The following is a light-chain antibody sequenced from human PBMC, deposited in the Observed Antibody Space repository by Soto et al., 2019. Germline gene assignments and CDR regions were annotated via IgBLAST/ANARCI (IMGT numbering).Light chain of an antibody. CDR3: QQYDSSPLT. CDR1: QSVSSSF. J-gene: IGKJ4*01. V-gene: IGKV3-20*01. CDR2: GAS. Sequence: EIVLTQSPGTLSLSPGERATLSCRASQSVSSSFLAWYQQKPGQAPRLLIYGASSRATGIPDRFSGSGSGTDFTLTIGRLEPEDVAVYYCQQYDSSPLTFGVGTKVEIK.